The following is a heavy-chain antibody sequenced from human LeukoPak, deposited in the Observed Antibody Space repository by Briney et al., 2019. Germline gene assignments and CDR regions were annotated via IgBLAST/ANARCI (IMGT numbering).Heavy chain of an antibody. D-gene: IGHD3-9*01. CDR1: GFTFSSYG. CDR3: TRDLMDYDVSTGLHHYYMDV. V-gene: IGHV3-30*02. CDR2: IRYDGSNK. Sequence: GGSLRLSCAASGFTFSSYGMHWVRQAPGKGLEWVAFIRYDGSNKYYADSVKGRFTISRDNAKNSLYLQMNSLRAEDTAVYYCTRDLMDYDVSTGLHHYYMDVWGQGTTVTVSS. J-gene: IGHJ6*02.